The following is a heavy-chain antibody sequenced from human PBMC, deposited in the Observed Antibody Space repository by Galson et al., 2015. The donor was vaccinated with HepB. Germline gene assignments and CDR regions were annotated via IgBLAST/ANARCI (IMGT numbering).Heavy chain of an antibody. CDR1: GFTFSNYA. D-gene: IGHD3-3*01. Sequence: SLRLSCAASGFTFSNYAMSWARQAPGKGLEWVSAISGNSISSYYADSVKGRFTISRDNSDNTLYLQMNSLRAEDTAVYYCAKEGDFWSGTNSYVDVWGTGTTVTVSS. CDR2: ISGNSISS. CDR3: AKEGDFWSGTNSYVDV. V-gene: IGHV3-23*01. J-gene: IGHJ6*03.